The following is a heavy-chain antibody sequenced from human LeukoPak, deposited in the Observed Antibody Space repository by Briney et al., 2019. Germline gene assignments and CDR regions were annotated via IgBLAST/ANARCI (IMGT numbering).Heavy chain of an antibody. J-gene: IGHJ5*02. CDR1: GGSISSSNW. V-gene: IGHV4-4*02. Sequence: SETLSLTCAVSGGSISSSNWWSWVRQPPGKGLEWIGEIYHSGSTNYNPSLKSRVTISVDTSKNQFSLKLSSVTAADTAVYYCARGYVVVVAAGFDPWGQGTLVTVSS. CDR2: IYHSGST. D-gene: IGHD2-15*01. CDR3: ARGYVVVVAAGFDP.